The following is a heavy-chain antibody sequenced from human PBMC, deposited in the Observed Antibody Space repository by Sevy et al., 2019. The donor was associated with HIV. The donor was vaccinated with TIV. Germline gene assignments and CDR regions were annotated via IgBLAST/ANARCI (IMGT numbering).Heavy chain of an antibody. CDR1: GFTFSSYA. D-gene: IGHD6-19*01. J-gene: IGHJ4*02. CDR3: AKAWIGGAVAGPVDY. Sequence: GGSLRLSCAASGFTFSSYAMSWVRQAPGKGLEWVSAISGSGGSTYYTDSVKGRFTISRDNSKNTLYLQMNSLRAEDTAVYYCAKAWIGGAVAGPVDYWGQGTLVTVSS. V-gene: IGHV3-23*01. CDR2: ISGSGGST.